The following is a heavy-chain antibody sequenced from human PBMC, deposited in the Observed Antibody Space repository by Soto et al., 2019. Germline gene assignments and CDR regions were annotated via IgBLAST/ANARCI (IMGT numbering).Heavy chain of an antibody. V-gene: IGHV4-34*01. D-gene: IGHD3-3*01. J-gene: IGHJ6*03. CDR3: ARGSGNYIFWSGYSPRENYYMDL. CDR2: INHSGST. CDR1: GGSFSGYY. Sequence: SETLCLTCAVYGGSFSGYYWNWIRQSPGKGLEWIGEINHSGSTNYNPSLMSRVTISVDTSKSQFSLKLSSVTAADTAVYYCARGSGNYIFWSGYSPRENYYMDLWGKGTTVTVSS.